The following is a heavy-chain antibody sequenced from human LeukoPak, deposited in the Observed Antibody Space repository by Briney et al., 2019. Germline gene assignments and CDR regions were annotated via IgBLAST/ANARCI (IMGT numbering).Heavy chain of an antibody. CDR1: GGSISSSSSY. CDR3: ARHPVETTAGTFDY. Sequence: SETLSLTCTVSGGSISSSSSYWGWIRQPPGKGLEWIGSFYYSGSTYYNPSLKSRVTISVDTSKNQFSLKLSSVTAADTAVYYCARHPVETTAGTFDYWGQGTLVTVSS. J-gene: IGHJ4*02. CDR2: FYYSGST. V-gene: IGHV4-39*01. D-gene: IGHD4-23*01.